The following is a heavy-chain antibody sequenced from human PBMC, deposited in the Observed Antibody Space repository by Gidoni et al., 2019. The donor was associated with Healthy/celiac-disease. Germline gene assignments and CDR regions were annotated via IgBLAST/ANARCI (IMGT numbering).Heavy chain of an antibody. J-gene: IGHJ4*02. D-gene: IGHD3-3*01. Sequence: QVQLQQWGAGLLKPSATLSLTCAVYGGSFSGYYWSWIRQPPGKGLEWIGEINHSGSTNYNPALKGRVTISVDTSKNQFSLKLSSVTAADTAVYYCARRYYDFWSGWYYVDYWGQGTLVTVSS. CDR1: GGSFSGYY. V-gene: IGHV4-34*01. CDR2: INHSGST. CDR3: ARRYYDFWSGWYYVDY.